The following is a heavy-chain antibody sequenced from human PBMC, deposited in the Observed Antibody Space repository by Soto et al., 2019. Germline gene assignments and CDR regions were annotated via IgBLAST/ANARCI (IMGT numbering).Heavy chain of an antibody. CDR3: ARGKYSAFVY. V-gene: IGHV6-1*01. CDR1: GDSISTNNVA. D-gene: IGHD5-18*01. CDR2: TGYTSKWYN. Sequence: QVQLQQSGPGLVKPSQTLSLTCAISGDSISTNNVAWNWIRQSPSGGLEWLGRTGYTSKWYNDYAVSVRSRITINPDTSKNQFSLQLNSVTLDDTAVYYCARGKYSAFVYWGQGTLVTVSS. J-gene: IGHJ4*02.